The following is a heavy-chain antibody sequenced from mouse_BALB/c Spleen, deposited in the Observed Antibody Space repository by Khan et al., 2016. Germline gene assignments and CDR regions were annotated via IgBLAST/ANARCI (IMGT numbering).Heavy chain of an antibody. V-gene: IGHV9-3-1*01. Sequence: QIQLVQSGPELKKPGETVKISCKASGYAFTNYGMTWVKQAPGKGLKWMGWINTFTGEPTCADDFKGRFAFSLETYASTAYLQINSLKNEDTATYFCSRGIYYNYDSYFDYWCQGTTLTVSS. CDR1: GYAFTNYG. CDR2: INTFTGEP. D-gene: IGHD2-4*01. CDR3: SRGIYYNYDSYFDY. J-gene: IGHJ2*01.